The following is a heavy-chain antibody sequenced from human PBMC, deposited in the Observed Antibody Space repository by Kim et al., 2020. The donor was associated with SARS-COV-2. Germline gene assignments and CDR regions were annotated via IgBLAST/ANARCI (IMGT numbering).Heavy chain of an antibody. D-gene: IGHD3-22*01. CDR1: GFTFSSYS. CDR3: ARDRGYYYDSSGYYGDY. CDR2: ISSNSSTI. J-gene: IGHJ4*02. V-gene: IGHV3-48*01. Sequence: GGSLRLSCAASGFTFSSYSMNWVRQAPGKGLEWVSYISSNSSTIYYADSVKGRFTISRDNAKNSLYLQMNSLRAEDTAVYYCARDRGYYYDSSGYYGDYWGRGTLVTVSS.